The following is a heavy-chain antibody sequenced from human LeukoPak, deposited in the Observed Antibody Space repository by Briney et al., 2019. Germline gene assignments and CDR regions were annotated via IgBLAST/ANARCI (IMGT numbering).Heavy chain of an antibody. J-gene: IGHJ6*03. CDR3: ARVFDSGSQAYFYYMDV. CDR1: GGSIRGYY. V-gene: IGHV4-59*01. Sequence: NSSETLSLTCNVSGGSIRGYYWSWTRQPPGKGLEWIGYIYSSGSTNYNPSLKSRVTMSVDTSKNQFSLKVSFVTAADTAVYYCARVFDSGSQAYFYYMDVWGKGTTVTIFS. D-gene: IGHD3-10*01. CDR2: IYSSGST.